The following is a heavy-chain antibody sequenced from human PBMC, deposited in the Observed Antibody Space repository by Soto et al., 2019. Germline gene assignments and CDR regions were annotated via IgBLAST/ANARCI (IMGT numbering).Heavy chain of an antibody. V-gene: IGHV4-59*01. J-gene: IGHJ4*02. CDR1: GGSISSYY. Sequence: PSETLSLTCPVSGGSISSYYWSWIRQPPGKGLEWIGYIYYSGSTNYNPSLKSRVTISVDTSKNQFSLKLSSVTAADTAVYYCARGRGIAAAGTVYYFDYWGQGTLVTVSS. CDR3: ARGRGIAAAGTVYYFDY. D-gene: IGHD6-13*01. CDR2: IYYSGST.